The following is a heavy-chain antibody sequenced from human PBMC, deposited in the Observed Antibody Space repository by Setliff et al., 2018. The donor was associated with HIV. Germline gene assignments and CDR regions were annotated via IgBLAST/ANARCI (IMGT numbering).Heavy chain of an antibody. CDR2: INTNTGNP. CDR3: ARDNEWLVVREGAFDI. J-gene: IGHJ3*02. CDR1: GYTFTSYA. V-gene: IGHV7-4-1*02. Sequence: SVKVSCKASGYTFTSYAMNWVRQAPGQGLEWMGWINTNTGNPTYAQGFTGRFVFSLDTSVSTAYLQISSLKAEDTAVYYCARDNEWLVVREGAFDIWGQGTMVTVSS. D-gene: IGHD6-19*01.